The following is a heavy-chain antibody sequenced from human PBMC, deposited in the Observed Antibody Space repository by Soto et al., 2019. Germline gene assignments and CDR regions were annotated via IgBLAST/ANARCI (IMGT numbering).Heavy chain of an antibody. Sequence: ASVKVSCKASGFTLSTSGVTWARRAPGQGLEWMGWISADNGDINYAQKFLGRITMTRDTSTNTAHMELRSLRSDDTAVYYCATGGGWEVTDAFDIWGQGTMVTVSS. CDR3: ATGGGWEVTDAFDI. J-gene: IGHJ3*02. D-gene: IGHD1-26*01. CDR2: ISADNGDI. CDR1: GFTLSTSG. V-gene: IGHV1-18*01.